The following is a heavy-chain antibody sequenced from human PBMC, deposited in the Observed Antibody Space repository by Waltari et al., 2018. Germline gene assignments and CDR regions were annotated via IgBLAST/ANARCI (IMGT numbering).Heavy chain of an antibody. CDR1: GGSITTSGYY. CDR3: AKRSFGVAFDP. D-gene: IGHD3-10*01. Sequence: QLQLQESGPGLVKPSETLSLTCTVSGGSITTSGYYWGWIRQPPGKGLEWIGSIHPSGSYYITSLKNRVAISADTSKNLFSLRLNSVTAADTAVYFCAKRSFGVAFDPWGQGILVTVSS. CDR2: IHPSGS. V-gene: IGHV4-39*02. J-gene: IGHJ5*02.